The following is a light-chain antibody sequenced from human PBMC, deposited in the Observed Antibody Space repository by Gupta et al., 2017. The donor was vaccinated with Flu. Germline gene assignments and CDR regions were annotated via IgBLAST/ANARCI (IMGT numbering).Light chain of an antibody. V-gene: IGLV1-44*01. J-gene: IGLJ1*01. CDR3: AAWDLSRSVYD. CDR1: TSNIGSNT. CDR2: SDY. Sequence: RVTISCSGSTSNIGSNTVNWYQQLPGTAPKLLIYSDYQRPSGVPDRFSASKSGTSASLAISGLQSEDEADYYCAAWDLSRSVYDFGTGTKVTVL.